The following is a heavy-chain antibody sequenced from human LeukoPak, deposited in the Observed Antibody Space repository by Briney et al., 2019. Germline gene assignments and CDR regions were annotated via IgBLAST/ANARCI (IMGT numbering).Heavy chain of an antibody. CDR2: MKEDGTKK. V-gene: IGHV3-7*04. D-gene: IGHD2-15*01. Sequence: GGSLRLSCAASGFLFSSYWMTWVRQAPGKGLEWVANMKEDGTKKYYVDSVKGRFTISRDNAKNSLYLQMNSLRAEDTAVYYCAREGYCSGGSCALFDSWGQGTLVTVSS. J-gene: IGHJ4*02. CDR1: GFLFSSYW. CDR3: AREGYCSGGSCALFDS.